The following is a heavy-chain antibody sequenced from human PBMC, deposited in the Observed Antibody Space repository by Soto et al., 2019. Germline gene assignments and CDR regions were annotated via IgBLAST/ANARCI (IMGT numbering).Heavy chain of an antibody. CDR1: GGSISSGGYY. CDR2: IYYSGST. V-gene: IGHV4-31*03. J-gene: IGHJ5*02. Sequence: QVQLQESGPGLVKTSQTLSLTCTVSGGSISSGGYYWSWIRQHPGKGLEWIGYIYYSGSTYYNPSLKSRVTISVDTSKKQFSLKLSSVTAADTAVYYCARDHGGGLGWFDPWGQGTLVTVSS. CDR3: ARDHGGGLGWFDP. D-gene: IGHD3-16*01.